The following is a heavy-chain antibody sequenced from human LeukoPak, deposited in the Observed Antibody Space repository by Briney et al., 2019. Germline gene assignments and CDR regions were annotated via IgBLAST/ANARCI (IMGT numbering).Heavy chain of an antibody. D-gene: IGHD5-24*01. CDR2: ISGSGSGT. CDR3: ARSGTEDGYNIYFDH. Sequence: GGSLRLSRATSGFTFSTYAMSWVRQAPGKGLEWVSLISGSGSGTHYADSVKGRFTISRDNSKNMLYLHMNTLRADDTAVYYCARSGTEDGYNIYFDHWGQGTLVTVSS. J-gene: IGHJ4*02. V-gene: IGHV3-23*01. CDR1: GFTFSTYA.